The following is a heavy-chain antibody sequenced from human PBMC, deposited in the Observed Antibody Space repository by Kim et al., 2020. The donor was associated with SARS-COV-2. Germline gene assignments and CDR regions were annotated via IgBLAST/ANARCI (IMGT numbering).Heavy chain of an antibody. Sequence: KFQGRVTITADESTSTAYMELSSLGSEDTAVYYCARAGRSGERRGYYGMDVWGQGTTVTVSS. D-gene: IGHD3-3*01. J-gene: IGHJ6*02. CDR3: ARAGRSGERRGYYGMDV. V-gene: IGHV1-69*01.